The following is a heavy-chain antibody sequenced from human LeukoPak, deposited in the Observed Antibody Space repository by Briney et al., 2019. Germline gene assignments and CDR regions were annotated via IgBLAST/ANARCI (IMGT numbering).Heavy chain of an antibody. J-gene: IGHJ4*02. CDR1: GGSISSGDYY. CDR2: IYYSGST. D-gene: IGHD3-9*01. CDR3: AGLFDILTGYNVDY. V-gene: IGHV4-30-4*08. Sequence: SQTLSLTCTVSGGSISSGDYYWSWIRQPPGKGLEWLGYIYYSGSTYYNPSLKSRVTISVDTSKNQFSLKLSSVTAADTAVYYCAGLFDILTGYNVDYWGQGTLVTVSS.